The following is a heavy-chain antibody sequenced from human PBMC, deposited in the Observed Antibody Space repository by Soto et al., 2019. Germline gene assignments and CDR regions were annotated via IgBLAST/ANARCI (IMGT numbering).Heavy chain of an antibody. CDR3: ANGRATYGLLTHDY. J-gene: IGHJ4*02. CDR1: GFSFRNYA. V-gene: IGHV3-23*01. D-gene: IGHD3-9*01. CDR2: LTGSSSNT. Sequence: GGSLRLSCAASGFSFRNYAMSWVRQAPGKGLEWISTLTGSSSNTYYADSVKGRFAISRDNSRNTLYLQMHSLTAEDTAVYYCANGRATYGLLTHDYWGQGTLVTVSS.